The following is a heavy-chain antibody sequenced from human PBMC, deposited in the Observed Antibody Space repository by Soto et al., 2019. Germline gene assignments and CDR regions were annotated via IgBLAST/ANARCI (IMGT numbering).Heavy chain of an antibody. D-gene: IGHD1-26*01. CDR2: IXXSXXX. V-gene: IGHV4-30-4*01. J-gene: IGHJ4*02. CDR1: GGSISSGDYY. Sequence: SETLSLTCTVSGGSISSGDYYWSWIRQPPGKGLXWIXXIXXSXXXXXNXXLKSRVTISVDTSKNQFSLKPSSVTAAETAVYYCARSRYSGSYFFDYWGQGIFVTVSS. CDR3: ARSRYSGSYFFDY.